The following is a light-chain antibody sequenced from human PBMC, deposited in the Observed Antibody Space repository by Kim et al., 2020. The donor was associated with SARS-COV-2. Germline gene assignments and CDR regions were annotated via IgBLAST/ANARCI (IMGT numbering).Light chain of an antibody. CDR1: NIGSKS. V-gene: IGLV3-21*04. CDR2: YDS. J-gene: IGLJ2*01. CDR3: QVWDSEGV. Sequence: SYELTQPPSVSVAPGKTARITCGGNNIGSKSVHWYQQRPGQAPVLVIYYDSDRPSGIPERFSGSNSGNTATLTISRVEAGDEADYYCQVWDSEGVFGGGT.